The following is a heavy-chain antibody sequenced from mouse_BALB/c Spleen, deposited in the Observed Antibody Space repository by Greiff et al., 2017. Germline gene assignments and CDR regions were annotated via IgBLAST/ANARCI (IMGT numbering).Heavy chain of an antibody. V-gene: IGHV3-2*02. D-gene: IGHD6-2*01. CDR3: ATGVSYAMDY. CDR1: GYSITSDYA. J-gene: IGHJ4*01. CDR2: ISYSGST. Sequence: VQLQQSGPGLVKPSQSLSLTCTVTGYSITSDYAWNWIRQFPGNKLEWMGYISYSGSTSYNPSLKSRISITRDTSKNQFFLQLNSVTTEDTATYYCATGVSYAMDYWGQGTSVTVSS.